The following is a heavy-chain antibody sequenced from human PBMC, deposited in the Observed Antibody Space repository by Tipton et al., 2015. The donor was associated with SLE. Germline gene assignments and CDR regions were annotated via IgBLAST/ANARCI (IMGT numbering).Heavy chain of an antibody. D-gene: IGHD6-19*01. V-gene: IGHV3-21*03. CDR1: GFTFSSYS. Sequence: SLRLSCAASGFTFSSYSMNWVRQAPGKGLEWVSSISSSSYIYYVDSVKGRFTISRDNAKNSLYLQMNSLRAEDTAVYYCARDLFSGWRTYGMDVWGQGTTVSVSS. CDR3: ARDLFSGWRTYGMDV. J-gene: IGHJ6*02. CDR2: ISSSSYI.